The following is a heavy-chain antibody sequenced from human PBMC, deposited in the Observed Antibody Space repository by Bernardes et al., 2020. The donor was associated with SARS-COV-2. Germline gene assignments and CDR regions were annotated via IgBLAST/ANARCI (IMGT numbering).Heavy chain of an antibody. J-gene: IGHJ4*02. V-gene: IGHV1-69*06. D-gene: IGHD5-12*01. CDR1: GGTFSRYA. Sequence: SVKVSCKASGGTFSRYAISWVRQAPGQGLEWMGGINPFFGSANYAQKFQGRVTITADKSTSTAYMELSSLRSDDTAVYYCARDPYGGYASFHYWGQGTLVTVSS. CDR3: ARDPYGGYASFHY. CDR2: INPFFGSA.